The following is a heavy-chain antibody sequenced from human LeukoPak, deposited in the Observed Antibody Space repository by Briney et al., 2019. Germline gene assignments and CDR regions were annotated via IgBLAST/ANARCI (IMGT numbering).Heavy chain of an antibody. CDR1: GFTFSSYG. J-gene: IGHJ4*02. V-gene: IGHV3-30*18. CDR3: AKAGAGWELDY. D-gene: IGHD1-26*01. Sequence: GGSLRLSCAASGFTFSSYGMHWVRQAPGKGLEWVAVTSYDGSNKYYADSVKGRFTISRDNSKNTLYLQMNSLRAEDTAVYYCAKAGAGWELDYWGQGTLVTVSS. CDR2: TSYDGSNK.